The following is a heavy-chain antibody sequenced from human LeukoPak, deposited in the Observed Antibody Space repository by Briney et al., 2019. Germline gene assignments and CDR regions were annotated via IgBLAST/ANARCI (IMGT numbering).Heavy chain of an antibody. CDR1: GGSISSSSYY. V-gene: IGHV4-39*01. Sequence: SETLSLTCTVSGGSISSSSYYWGWIRQPPGKGLEWIGTIYYSGSTYYNPSLKSRVTISVDTSKNQFSLKLSSVTAADAAVYYCARSTYHDFWSGYYTGFLVDYWGQGTLVTVSS. CDR3: ARSTYHDFWSGYYTGFLVDY. D-gene: IGHD3-3*01. CDR2: IYYSGST. J-gene: IGHJ4*02.